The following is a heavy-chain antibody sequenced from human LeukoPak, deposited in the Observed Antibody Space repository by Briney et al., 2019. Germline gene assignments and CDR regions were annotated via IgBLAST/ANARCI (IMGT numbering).Heavy chain of an antibody. CDR3: ARGLGGAPTTVLS. V-gene: IGHV4-38-2*02. Sequence: SETLSLTCTVSGYSISSGYYWGWIRQPPGKGLEWIGSSYHSGSTYYNPSLKSRVTISVDTSKNQFSLKLSSVTAADTAVYYCARGLGGAPTTVLSWGQGTLVTVSS. J-gene: IGHJ5*02. CDR1: GYSISSGYY. CDR2: SYHSGST. D-gene: IGHD4-17*01.